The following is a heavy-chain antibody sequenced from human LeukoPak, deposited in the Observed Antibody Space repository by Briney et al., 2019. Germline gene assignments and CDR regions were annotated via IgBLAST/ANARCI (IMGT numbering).Heavy chain of an antibody. D-gene: IGHD3-10*01. CDR3: ARGTMVRGVRATNWFDP. CDR1: GGSISSSSYY. V-gene: IGHV4-39*07. CDR2: IYYSGST. J-gene: IGHJ5*02. Sequence: SETLSLTCTVSGGSISSSSYYWGWIRQPPGKGLEWIGSIYYSGSTYYNPSLKSRVTISVDTSKNQFSLKLSSVTAADTAVYYCARGTMVRGVRATNWFDPWGQGTLVTVSS.